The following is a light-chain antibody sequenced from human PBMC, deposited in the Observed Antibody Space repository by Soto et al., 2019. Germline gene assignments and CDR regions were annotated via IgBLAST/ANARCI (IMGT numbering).Light chain of an antibody. V-gene: IGKV1-39*01. CDR1: QSSNIY. J-gene: IGKJ2*01. Sequence: IPMTQSPSSLSAFVGDRVTVTCRASQSSNIYLNWYQQRPGKAPTLLIYGASSLQSGVASRFSGGGSRTDFTLTISSLQPEDFATYYCQQSFRSPYTFGQGNKLEIK. CDR2: GAS. CDR3: QQSFRSPYT.